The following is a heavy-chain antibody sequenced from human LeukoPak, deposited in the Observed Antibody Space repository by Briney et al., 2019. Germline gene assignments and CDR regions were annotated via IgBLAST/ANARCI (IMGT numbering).Heavy chain of an antibody. J-gene: IGHJ4*02. CDR1: GGSFSDYY. CDR3: ARVIGSDTRDYYLGY. CDR2: TKHSEST. D-gene: IGHD2-2*01. V-gene: IGHV4-34*01. Sequence: SETLSLTCAVYGGSFSDYYWSWIRQSPGKGLEWIGEIKSTGTTNWIGETKHSESTNYNPSLKSRVTISADTSKNQFSPKLTSVTAADTAVYYCARVIGSDTRDYYLGYWGQGTLVTVYS.